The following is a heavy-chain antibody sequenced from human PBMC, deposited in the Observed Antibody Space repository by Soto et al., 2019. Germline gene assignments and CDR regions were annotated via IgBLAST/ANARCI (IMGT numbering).Heavy chain of an antibody. CDR1: GYTFTSYG. J-gene: IGHJ6*02. Sequence: ASVNVSCKASGYTFTSYGISWVRQAPGQGLEWMGWISAYNGNTNYAQKLQGRVTMTTDTSTSTAYMELRSLRSDDTAVYYCARDSNWNYENYYYYYGMDVWGQGTTVTVSS. CDR3: ARDSNWNYENYYYYYGMDV. V-gene: IGHV1-18*01. CDR2: ISAYNGNT. D-gene: IGHD1-7*01.